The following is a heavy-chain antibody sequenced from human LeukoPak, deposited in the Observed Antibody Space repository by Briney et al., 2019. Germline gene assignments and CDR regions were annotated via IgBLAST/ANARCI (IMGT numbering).Heavy chain of an antibody. CDR2: MNPNSGNT. CDR3: ARGSWGSGYNWFDP. V-gene: IGHV1-8*01. CDR1: GYTFTNYD. D-gene: IGHD3-3*01. J-gene: IGHJ5*02. Sequence: ASVKVSCKASGYTFTNYDINWVRQATGQGLEWMGWMNPNSGNTGYEQKFQGRITMTRNTSISTAYMELSSLRSEDTAVYYCARGSWGSGYNWFDPWGQGTLVTVSS.